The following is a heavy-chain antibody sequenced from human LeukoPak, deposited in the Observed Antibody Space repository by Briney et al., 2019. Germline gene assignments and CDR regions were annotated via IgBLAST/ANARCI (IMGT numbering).Heavy chain of an antibody. Sequence: GGSLRLSCVASGFTFDDYTMHWVRQAPGKGLEWVSLISWDGGTTYYADSVKGRFTISRDNSKNSLYLQMNSLRAEDTALYYCTKGPYYYDSSGYFHFDYWDQGTLVTVSS. CDR3: TKGPYYYDSSGYFHFDY. J-gene: IGHJ4*02. D-gene: IGHD3-22*01. CDR1: GFTFDDYT. V-gene: IGHV3-43D*03. CDR2: ISWDGGTT.